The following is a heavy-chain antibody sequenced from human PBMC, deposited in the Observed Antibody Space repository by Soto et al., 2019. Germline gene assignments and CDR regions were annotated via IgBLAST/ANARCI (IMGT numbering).Heavy chain of an antibody. CDR2: ISSSSSYT. V-gene: IGHV3-11*06. Sequence: GGSLRLSCAASGFTFSDYYMSWIRQAPGKGLEWVSYISSSSSYTNYADSVKGRFTISRDNAKNSLYLQMNSLRAEDTAVYYCARTRRDGYTEYYFDYWGQGTLVTVSS. D-gene: IGHD5-12*01. CDR3: ARTRRDGYTEYYFDY. J-gene: IGHJ4*02. CDR1: GFTFSDYY.